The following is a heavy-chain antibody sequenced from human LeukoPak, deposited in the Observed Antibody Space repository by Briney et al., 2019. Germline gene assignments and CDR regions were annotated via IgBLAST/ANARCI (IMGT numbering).Heavy chain of an antibody. V-gene: IGHV3-23*01. CDR1: GFTFSSYA. Sequence: PGGSLRLSCAASGFTFSSYAMSWVRQAPGKGLEWVSAISGSAGNKYYADSVRGRFTISRDNSKDTLYLQMNSLRAEDTAIYYCAKDLTYYYDTNRYWGQGTLVTVSS. D-gene: IGHD3-22*01. CDR3: AKDLTYYYDTNRY. CDR2: ISGSAGNK. J-gene: IGHJ4*02.